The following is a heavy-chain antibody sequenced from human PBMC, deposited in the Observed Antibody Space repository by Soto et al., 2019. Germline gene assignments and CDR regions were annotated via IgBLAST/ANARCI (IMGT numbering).Heavy chain of an antibody. V-gene: IGHV3-48*02. CDR3: ARVGYSYVNYGYNYVNYYFDY. CDR1: GFTFSSDT. Sequence: GGSLRLSCAASGFTFSSDTMNWVRQAPGMGLEWVSYISSSSSTIYYADSVKGRFTISRDNAKNSLYLQMNSLRDEDTAVYYCARVGYSYVNYGYNYVNYYFDYWGQGTLVTVSS. CDR2: ISSSSSTI. J-gene: IGHJ4*02. D-gene: IGHD5-18*01.